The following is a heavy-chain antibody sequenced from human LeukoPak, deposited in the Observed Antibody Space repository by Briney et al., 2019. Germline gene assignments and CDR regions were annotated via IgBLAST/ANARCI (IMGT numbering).Heavy chain of an antibody. CDR3: ARDAVAGVGLNYFDF. J-gene: IGHJ4*02. CDR1: GDSICSYH. Sequence: SETLSLTCTVPGDSICSYHWSWVRQPAGKVLERIGRIYTTGTTNYNPSLKSRVTISVDKSKNQFSLRVSSVTAADTAVYYCARDAVAGVGLNYFDFWGQGTLVTVSS. V-gene: IGHV4-4*07. D-gene: IGHD6-19*01. CDR2: IYTTGTT.